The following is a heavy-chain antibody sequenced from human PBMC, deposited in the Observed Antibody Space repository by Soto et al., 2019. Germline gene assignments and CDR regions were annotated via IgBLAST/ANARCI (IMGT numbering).Heavy chain of an antibody. V-gene: IGHV4-30-2*01. CDR3: ARVPYSGSEYFFDS. J-gene: IGHJ4*02. CDR2: IHHGGTP. D-gene: IGHD5-12*01. CDR1: VASISSGDYS. Sequence: TLSLTCAVSVASISSGDYSWSWFRQPPGKGLEWIGHIHHGGTPYYKASLKSRVTISQDRSKNQFSLSLSSVTAADTAMYFCARVPYSGSEYFFDSWGQGILVTVSS.